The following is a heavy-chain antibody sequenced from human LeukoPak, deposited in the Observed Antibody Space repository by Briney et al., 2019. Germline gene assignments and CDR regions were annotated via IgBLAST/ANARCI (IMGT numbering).Heavy chain of an antibody. V-gene: IGHV4-34*01. Sequence: PSETLSLTCAVYGGSFSGYYWSWIRQPPGKGLEWIGEINHSGSTNYNPSLKSRVTISVDTSKNQFSLKLRSVTAADTAVYYCASSRLGYCSSTSCYLAPYYMDVWGKGTTVTVSS. CDR2: INHSGST. CDR1: GGSFSGYY. D-gene: IGHD2-2*01. J-gene: IGHJ6*03. CDR3: ASSRLGYCSSTSCYLAPYYMDV.